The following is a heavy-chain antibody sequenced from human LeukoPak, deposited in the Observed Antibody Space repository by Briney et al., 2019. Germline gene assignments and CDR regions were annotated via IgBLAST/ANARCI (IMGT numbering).Heavy chain of an antibody. J-gene: IGHJ3*02. Sequence: GGSLRLSCAASGFTFSTYAMQWVRQAAGKGLGWVAVISYDGTNKYYADSVEGRITISRDNSKNTLYLQMHSLTVEDTAVYYCARERGYTYGWNALDIWGQGTMVTVSS. D-gene: IGHD5-18*01. CDR3: ARERGYTYGWNALDI. CDR2: ISYDGTNK. V-gene: IGHV3-30-3*01. CDR1: GFTFSTYA.